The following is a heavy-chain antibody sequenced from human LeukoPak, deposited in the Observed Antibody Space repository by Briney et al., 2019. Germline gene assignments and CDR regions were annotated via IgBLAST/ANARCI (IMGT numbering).Heavy chain of an antibody. CDR3: ARGNTAGYYMDV. J-gene: IGHJ6*03. D-gene: IGHD2-21*02. CDR1: GGSISSGGYS. Sequence: SETLSLTCGVSGGSISSGGYSWSWIRQPPGKGLEWIGYIYYSGSTNYNPSLKSRVTISVDTSKNQFSLKLSSVTAADTAVYYCARGNTAGYYMDVWGKGTTVTVSS. CDR2: IYYSGST. V-gene: IGHV4-61*08.